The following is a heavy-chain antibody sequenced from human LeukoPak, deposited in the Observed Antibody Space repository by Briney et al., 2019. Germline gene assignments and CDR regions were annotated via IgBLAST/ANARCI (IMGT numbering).Heavy chain of an antibody. Sequence: PGGSLRLSCAASGFTVSNNYMSWVRQAPGKGLEWVSISYSDSNTNYADSVKGRFTISRDTSQNTLSLQMNRLRAEDTAVYYCVRKNRDFNAAFDIWGQGTVVTVSS. D-gene: IGHD1-14*01. V-gene: IGHV3-53*01. J-gene: IGHJ3*02. CDR1: GFTVSNNY. CDR3: VRKNRDFNAAFDI. CDR2: SYSDSNT.